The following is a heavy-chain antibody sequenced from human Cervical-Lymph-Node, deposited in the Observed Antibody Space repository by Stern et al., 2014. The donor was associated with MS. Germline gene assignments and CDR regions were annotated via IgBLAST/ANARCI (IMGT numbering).Heavy chain of an antibody. CDR1: GGTFNVYA. D-gene: IGHD3-9*01. J-gene: IGHJ6*02. CDR2: IIPIIVTA. Sequence: VQLVESGAEVKKPGSSVKVSCKASGGTFNVYAINWLRQAPGQGLEWMGWIIPIIVTANYAQKFQGRVTITADGSTRTSSMQMSSLRFDDTAVYYCARDGRHTDNYGLDVWGQGTTVTVSS. CDR3: ARDGRHTDNYGLDV. V-gene: IGHV1-69*01.